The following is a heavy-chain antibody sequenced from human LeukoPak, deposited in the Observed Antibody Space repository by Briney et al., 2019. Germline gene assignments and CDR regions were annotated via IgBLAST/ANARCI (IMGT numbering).Heavy chain of an antibody. V-gene: IGHV4-38-2*02. CDR3: ARGDSGWYLGLGFDY. J-gene: IGHJ4*02. CDR1: GYSISSGFC. CDR2: IYHSGST. Sequence: PSDTLSLTCTVSGYSISSGFCWGWIRQPPGKGLEWIGSIYHSGSTYYNPSLRSRVTISVDTSKSQFSLKLSSVTAADTAVYYCARGDSGWYLGLGFDYWGQGTLVTVSS. D-gene: IGHD6-19*01.